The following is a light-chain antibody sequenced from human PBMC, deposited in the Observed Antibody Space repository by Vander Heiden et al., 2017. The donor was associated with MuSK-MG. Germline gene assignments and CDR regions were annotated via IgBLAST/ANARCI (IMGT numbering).Light chain of an antibody. CDR3: QQRYSWPPVIT. J-gene: IGKJ3*01. V-gene: IGKV3-11*01. CDR1: QGLNSY. Sequence: EIVLTQSPATLSLSPGERATLSCRASQGLNSYLAGYQQKPGQAPRHLINDASNRATGVPARFRGSGSGTDFTLTISSLEPEDFAVYYCQQRYSWPPVITFGPGTKVDI. CDR2: DAS.